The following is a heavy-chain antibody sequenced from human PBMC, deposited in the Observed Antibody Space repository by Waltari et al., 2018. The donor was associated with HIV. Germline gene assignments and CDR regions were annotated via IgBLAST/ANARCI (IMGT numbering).Heavy chain of an antibody. V-gene: IGHV3-21*01. J-gene: IGHJ4*02. CDR1: GFTFSNYM. Sequence: EVQLVESGGGLVKPGGSLRISCAASGFTFSNYMMNWVRQAPGKGLEWVSSISSRSNYIYYVDSVKGRFAISRDNAKNSLYLQMNSLKVEDTATYYCARDRAPGYYYGSSPDYWGPGTLVTVSS. CDR3: ARDRAPGYYYGSSPDY. D-gene: IGHD3-10*01. CDR2: ISSRSNYI.